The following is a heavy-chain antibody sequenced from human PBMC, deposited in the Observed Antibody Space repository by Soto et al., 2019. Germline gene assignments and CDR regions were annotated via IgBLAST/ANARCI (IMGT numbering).Heavy chain of an antibody. D-gene: IGHD5-18*01. J-gene: IGHJ4*02. CDR3: ARAYRVDTAMAYY. CDR1: GYTFTTYG. Sequence: SVKVSCKASGYTFTTYGISWVRQAPGQGLEWMGGIIPIFGTANYAQKFQGRVTITADESTSTAYMGLSSLRSEDTAVYYCARAYRVDTAMAYYWGQGTLVTVSS. V-gene: IGHV1-69*13. CDR2: IIPIFGTA.